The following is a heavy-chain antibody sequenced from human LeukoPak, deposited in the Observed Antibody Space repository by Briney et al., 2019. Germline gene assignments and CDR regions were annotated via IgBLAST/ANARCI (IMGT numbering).Heavy chain of an antibody. CDR3: AGHESARDWFDP. CDR2: IYYTGST. V-gene: IGHV4-61*05. Sequence: SETLSLTCTVSGGSISSSTYYWAWIRQPPGKGLEWIGYIYYTGSTNYNPSLKSRVTISVDTSKNQFSLKLSSVTAADTAVYYCAGHESARDWFDPWGQGTLVTVSS. CDR1: GGSISSSTYY. J-gene: IGHJ5*02.